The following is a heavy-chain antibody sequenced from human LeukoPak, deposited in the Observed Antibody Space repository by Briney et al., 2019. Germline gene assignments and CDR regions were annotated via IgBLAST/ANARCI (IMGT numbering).Heavy chain of an antibody. CDR2: IYYSGIT. V-gene: IGHV4-59*01. CDR1: GGSIRGYY. D-gene: IGHD6-19*01. CDR3: ARGFDSSSGWYPAFDI. J-gene: IGHJ3*02. Sequence: PSETLSLTCTVSGGSIRGYYWSWIRQPPGKGLEYIGYIYYSGITNYNPSLKSRVTISVDTSKNQFSLRLNSVTAADTAMYYCARGFDSSSGWYPAFDIWGHGTMGTVSS.